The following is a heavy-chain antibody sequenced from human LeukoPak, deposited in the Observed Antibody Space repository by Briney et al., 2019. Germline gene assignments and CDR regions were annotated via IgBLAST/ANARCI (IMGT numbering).Heavy chain of an antibody. Sequence: PGGSLRLSCAASGFTFSSYAMSWVRQAPGEGLEWVGRIKSKTDGETTDYAAPVKGRFTISRDDSKNTLYLQMNSLETEDTALYYCTTAPSGYAYMNGWHLDYWGQGALVTVSS. CDR1: GFTFSSYA. J-gene: IGHJ4*02. CDR3: TTAPSGYAYMNGWHLDY. D-gene: IGHD5-18*01. V-gene: IGHV3-15*01. CDR2: IKSKTDGETT.